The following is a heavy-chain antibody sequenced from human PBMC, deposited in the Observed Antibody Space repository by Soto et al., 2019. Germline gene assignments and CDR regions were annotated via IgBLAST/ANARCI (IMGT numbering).Heavy chain of an antibody. D-gene: IGHD2-15*01. CDR1: GYTFSNYG. CDR3: ARDELTNVEVATSY. Sequence: ASVKVSCKASGYTFSNYGVTWVRQAPGQGLEWMGWIHPNSGATKFAQKFQGRVTLTRDTSISTAYMELISLKSDDTAVYHCARDELTNVEVATSYWGQGTL. V-gene: IGHV1-2*02. J-gene: IGHJ4*01. CDR2: IHPNSGAT.